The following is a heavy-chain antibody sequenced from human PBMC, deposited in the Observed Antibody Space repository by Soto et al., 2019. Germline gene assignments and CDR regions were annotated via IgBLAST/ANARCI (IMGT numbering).Heavy chain of an antibody. CDR1: GDSMTSPPYY. CDR3: ARHDDWFDP. V-gene: IGHV4-39*01. J-gene: IGHJ5*02. CDR2: VYYSGAT. Sequence: TLSLTCNVSGDSMTSPPYYWGWIRQPPGKGLEWIGTVYYSGATYYNPSLGGRLTVSADTSKNYFSLRLTSVTAADTAVYHCARHDDWFDPWGQGILVTVSS.